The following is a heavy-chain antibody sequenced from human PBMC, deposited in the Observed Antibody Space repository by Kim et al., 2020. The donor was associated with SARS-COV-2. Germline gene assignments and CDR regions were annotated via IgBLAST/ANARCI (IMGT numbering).Heavy chain of an antibody. J-gene: IGHJ6*02. V-gene: IGHV5-51*01. D-gene: IGHD3-10*01. CDR1: GFSFTNYW. Sequence: GESLKISCETSGFSFTNYWLGWVRQMPGKGLEWMGVINPADSSTRYSPSFQGQVTISADKSINTAYLQWSSLKASDTAIYYCARLHGETQVFAWPAPKQYLDRLDVWGPGTTVTVSS. CDR3: ARLHGETQVFAWPAPKQYLDRLDV. CDR2: INPADSST.